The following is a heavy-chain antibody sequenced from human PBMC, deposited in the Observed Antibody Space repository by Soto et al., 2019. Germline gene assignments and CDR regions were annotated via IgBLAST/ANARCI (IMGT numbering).Heavy chain of an antibody. CDR2: IYWDDDK. Sequence: QITLKESGPTLVKPTQTLTLTCTFSGFSLSTSGVGVGWIRQPPGKALEWLALIYWDDDKRYSPSLKSRLTITKDTSKNQVVLTMTNMEPVDTATYYCAHNGRATSDHRDDAFDIWGQGTMVTVSS. V-gene: IGHV2-5*02. CDR1: GFSLSTSGVG. J-gene: IGHJ3*02. D-gene: IGHD1-26*01. CDR3: AHNGRATSDHRDDAFDI.